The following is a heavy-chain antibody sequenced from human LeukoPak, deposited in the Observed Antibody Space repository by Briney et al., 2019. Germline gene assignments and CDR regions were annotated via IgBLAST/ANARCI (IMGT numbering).Heavy chain of an antibody. CDR2: ISYDGSNK. CDR1: GFAFSSYG. J-gene: IGHJ4*02. V-gene: IGHV3-30*18. CDR3: AKDFWVADQGGGDF. D-gene: IGHD3-16*01. Sequence: GGSLRLSCAASGFAFSSYGMHWVRQAPGKGLEWVAVISYDGSNKYYADSVKGRFTISRDNSKNTMYLQMNSLRAEDAATYYCAKDFWVADQGGGDFWGQGTLVTVSS.